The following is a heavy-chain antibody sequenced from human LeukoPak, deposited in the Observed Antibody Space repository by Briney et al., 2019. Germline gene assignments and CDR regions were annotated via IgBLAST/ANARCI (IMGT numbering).Heavy chain of an antibody. V-gene: IGHV4-59*08. J-gene: IGHJ3*02. CDR3: ARRSAGYSYGGKIFFDI. D-gene: IGHD5-18*01. Sequence: SETLSLTCTVSGDSISNYYWSWIRQPPGKGLEWIGYIHYSGSTNYNPSLKSRVTISVDTSKNQFSLKLSSVTAADTAVYYCARRSAGYSYGGKIFFDIWGRGTMVTVSS. CDR2: IHYSGST. CDR1: GDSISNYY.